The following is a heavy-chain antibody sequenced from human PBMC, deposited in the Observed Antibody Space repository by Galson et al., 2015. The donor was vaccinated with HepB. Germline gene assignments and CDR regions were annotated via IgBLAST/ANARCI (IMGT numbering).Heavy chain of an antibody. CDR3: ARDSPPPDYSNPPYWFDP. D-gene: IGHD4-11*01. CDR2: INPNSGGT. Sequence: SVKVSCKASGYTFTGYYMHWVRQAPGQGLEWMGWINPNSGGTNYAQKFQGRVTMTRDTSISTAYMELSRLRSDDTAVYYCARDSPPPDYSNPPYWFDPWGQGTLVTVSS. J-gene: IGHJ5*02. V-gene: IGHV1-2*02. CDR1: GYTFTGYY.